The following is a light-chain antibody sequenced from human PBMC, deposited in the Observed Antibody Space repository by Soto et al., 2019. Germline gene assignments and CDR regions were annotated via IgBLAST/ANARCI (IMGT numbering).Light chain of an antibody. Sequence: QSALPQPASVSGSPGQSITISCTGTSSDVGGYKFVSWYQPHPGKAPKHMIYEVSNRPEGVSRRFSDSKSGNTASLTISGLQAEDEADDYCGSYTGSIYVFGTGTKVTVL. CDR2: EVS. J-gene: IGLJ1*01. CDR1: SSDVGGYKF. V-gene: IGLV2-14*01. CDR3: GSYTGSIYV.